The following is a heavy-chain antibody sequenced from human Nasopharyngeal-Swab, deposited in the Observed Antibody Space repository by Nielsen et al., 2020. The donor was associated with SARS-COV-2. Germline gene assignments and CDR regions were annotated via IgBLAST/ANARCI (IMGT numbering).Heavy chain of an antibody. V-gene: IGHV3-23*01. D-gene: IGHD2-15*01. Sequence: GESLKISCAASGFTFQRHVMHWVRQAPGKGLEWRSAITGSGPSAYYADSVKGRFTMSRDNSKNMLFLEMNSLSAGDTAVYFCAKDRGYCSGATCYDSYYSMDVWGRGTTVTVSS. CDR1: GFTFQRHV. CDR2: ITGSGPSA. CDR3: AKDRGYCSGATCYDSYYSMDV. J-gene: IGHJ6*03.